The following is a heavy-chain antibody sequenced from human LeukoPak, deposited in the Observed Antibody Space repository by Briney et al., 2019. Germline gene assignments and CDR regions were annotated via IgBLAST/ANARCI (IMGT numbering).Heavy chain of an antibody. CDR1: GFTFSSYA. Sequence: GGSLRLSCAASGFTFSSYAMHWVRQAPGKGLEWVAVISYDGSNKYYADSVKGRFTISRDNSKNTLYLQMNSLRAEDTAVYYCARDHAELGILSYWGQGTLVTVSS. CDR2: ISYDGSNK. V-gene: IGHV3-30-3*01. D-gene: IGHD7-27*01. J-gene: IGHJ4*02. CDR3: ARDHAELGILSY.